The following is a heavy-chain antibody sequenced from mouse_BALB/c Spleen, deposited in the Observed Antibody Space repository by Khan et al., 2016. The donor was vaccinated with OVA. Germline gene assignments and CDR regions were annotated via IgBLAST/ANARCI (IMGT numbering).Heavy chain of an antibody. V-gene: IGHV3-2*02. CDR2: ISYSGNT. J-gene: IGHJ2*01. D-gene: IGHD1-1*01. CDR1: GYSITSDYA. CDR3: ARVYGGDFDY. Sequence: EVQLVESGPGLVKPSQSLSLTCTVTGYSITSDYAWNWIRQFPGNKLAWMGFISYSGNTNYNPSLKSRISITRDTSKNQFFLQLNSVTTEDTATYYCARVYGGDFDYWDQGTTLTVSS.